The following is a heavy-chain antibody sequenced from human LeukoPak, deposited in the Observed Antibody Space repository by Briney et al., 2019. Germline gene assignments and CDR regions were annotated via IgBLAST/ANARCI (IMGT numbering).Heavy chain of an antibody. CDR3: ARELTLGIAAAGTGSWFDP. CDR1: GATFSSYA. V-gene: IGHV1-69*04. J-gene: IGHJ5*02. CDR2: IIPIFGIA. Sequence: SVKVSCKASGATFSSYAINWVRQAPGQGLEWMGRIIPIFGIANYAQKFQGRVTITADKSTSTAYMELSSLRSEDTAVYYCARELTLGIAAAGTGSWFDPWGQGTPVTVSS. D-gene: IGHD6-13*01.